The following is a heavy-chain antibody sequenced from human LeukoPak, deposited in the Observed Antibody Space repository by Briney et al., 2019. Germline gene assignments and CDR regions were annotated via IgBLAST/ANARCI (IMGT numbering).Heavy chain of an antibody. V-gene: IGHV4-61*02. CDR3: ARTMCGGDCYSNAYYFDY. D-gene: IGHD2-21*02. CDR1: GGSISSGSYY. CDR2: IYTSGST. Sequence: SETLSLTCTVSGGSISSGSYYWSWIRQPAGKGLEWIGRIYTSGSTNYNPSLKSRVTISVDTSKNQFSLKLSSVTAADTAVYYCARTMCGGDCYSNAYYFDYWGQGTLVTVSS. J-gene: IGHJ4*02.